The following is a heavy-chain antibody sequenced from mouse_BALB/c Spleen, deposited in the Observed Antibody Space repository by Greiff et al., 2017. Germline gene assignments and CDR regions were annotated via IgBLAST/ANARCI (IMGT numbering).Heavy chain of an antibody. CDR1: GFTFSDYY. J-gene: IGHJ3*01. CDR2: ISDGGSYT. D-gene: IGHD2-4*01. V-gene: IGHV5-4*02. Sequence: EVKLMESGAGLVKPGGSLKLSCAASGFTFSDYYMYWVRQTPEKRLEWVATISDGGSYTYYPDSVKGRFTISRDNAKNNLYLQMSSLKSEDTAMYYCASFYDYDGAYWGQGTLVTVSA. CDR3: ASFYDYDGAY.